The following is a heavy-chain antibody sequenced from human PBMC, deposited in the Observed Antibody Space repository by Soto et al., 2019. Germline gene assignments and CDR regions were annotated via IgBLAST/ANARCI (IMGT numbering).Heavy chain of an antibody. J-gene: IGHJ4*01. CDR3: AKDREPEGFGDFDW. V-gene: IGHV3-23*01. CDR1: GFAFDQYT. D-gene: IGHD3-16*01. Sequence: GGSLRLSCAGSGFAFDQYTINWVRQAPGRGLEWVSGIYGSAAKIFYADSVKGRFTISRDNSRNTVYLQMNSLRDEDSAVYYSAKDREPEGFGDFDWGGKGTGVPVSA. CDR2: IYGSAAKI.